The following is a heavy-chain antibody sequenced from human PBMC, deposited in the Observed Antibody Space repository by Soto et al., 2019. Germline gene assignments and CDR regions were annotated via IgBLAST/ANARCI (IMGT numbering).Heavy chain of an antibody. CDR2: ISGSGGGSHTL. CDR3: ATPSGLHPLHGFDP. V-gene: IGHV3-23*01. Sequence: EVQLLESGGGLVQPGGSLRLACVASGFTISSYAISWVRQAPGEGLEWVSTISGSGGGSHTLYYTDAVKGRSTMSRDKSTNTLYLQMNTLRAEDTAVYYCATPSGLHPLHGFDPWGQGTLVTVSS. D-gene: IGHD3-3*01. CDR1: GFTISSYA. J-gene: IGHJ5*02.